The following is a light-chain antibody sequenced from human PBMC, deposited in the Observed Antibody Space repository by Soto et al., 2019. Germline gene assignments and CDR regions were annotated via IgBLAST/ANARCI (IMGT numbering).Light chain of an antibody. Sequence: DIALTQSPAPLSLSPGERATLSCGASQSASSSYLAWYQQKPGLAPRLLIYDASGRATGIPDRFTGSGSGTDFTLTISSLEPEDVAVYYCQQYGSLSWTLGQGTKVDIK. CDR3: QQYGSLSWT. CDR1: QSASSSY. CDR2: DAS. J-gene: IGKJ1*01. V-gene: IGKV3D-20*01.